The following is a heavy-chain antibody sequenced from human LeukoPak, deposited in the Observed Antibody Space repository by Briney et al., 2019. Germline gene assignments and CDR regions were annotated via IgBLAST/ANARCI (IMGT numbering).Heavy chain of an antibody. CDR1: GFTFSSYG. J-gene: IGHJ4*02. D-gene: IGHD6-13*01. V-gene: IGHV3-33*01. Sequence: PGGSLRLSCAASGFTFSSYGMHWVRQAPGKELEGVVVLRNDGSNKYYEDSVKGRFTISRDNSKNTLYLQMNSLRAEDTAVYYCARSQALEQQLVLYYWGQGTLVTVSS. CDR2: LRNDGSNK. CDR3: ARSQALEQQLVLYY.